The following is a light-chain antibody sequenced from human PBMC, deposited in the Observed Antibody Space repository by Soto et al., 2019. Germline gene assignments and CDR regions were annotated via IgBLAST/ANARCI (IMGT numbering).Light chain of an antibody. Sequence: QSVLTQPPSASGSPGQSVTISRTGASSDVGGNNFVSWYQHHPGKAPRLMIYDVTQRPSGVPDRFSGSKSGNTASLTVSGLQVEDESYYYCSSYAGSSIPVAFGGGTKVTVL. J-gene: IGLJ2*01. CDR1: SSDVGGNNF. V-gene: IGLV2-8*01. CDR2: DVT. CDR3: SSYAGSSIPVA.